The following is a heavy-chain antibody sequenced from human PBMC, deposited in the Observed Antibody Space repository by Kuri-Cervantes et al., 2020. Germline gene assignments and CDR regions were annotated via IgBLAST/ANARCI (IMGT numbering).Heavy chain of an antibody. V-gene: IGHV1-2*04. CDR3: AREGVYCSSTSCYGDGYYYYYYMDV. CDR2: INPNSGGT. CDR1: GYTFTSYG. D-gene: IGHD2-2*01. J-gene: IGHJ6*03. Sequence: ASVKVSCKASGYTFTSYGISWVRQAPGQGLEWMGWINPNSGGTNYAQKFQGWVTMTRDTSISTAYMELSRLRSDDTAVYYCAREGVYCSSTSCYGDGYYYYYYMDVWGEGTTVTVSS.